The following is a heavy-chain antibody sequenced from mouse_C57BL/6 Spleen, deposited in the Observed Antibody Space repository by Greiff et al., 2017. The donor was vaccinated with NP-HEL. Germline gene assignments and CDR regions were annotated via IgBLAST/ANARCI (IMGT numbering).Heavy chain of an antibody. J-gene: IGHJ4*01. CDR1: GYSITSGYD. CDR3: ARENYDYDGDMDD. CDR2: ISYSGST. Sequence: EVKLQESGPGMVKPSPSLSLTCTVTGYSITSGYDWHWIRHFPGNKLEWMGYISYSGSTNYNPSLNSRISITHDTSRNPVFLKLNFVTTEDTATYYCARENYDYDGDMDDWGQGTSVTVSS. V-gene: IGHV3-1*01. D-gene: IGHD2-4*01.